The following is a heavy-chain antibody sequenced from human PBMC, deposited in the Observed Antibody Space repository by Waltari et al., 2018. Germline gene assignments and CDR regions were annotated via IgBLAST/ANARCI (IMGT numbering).Heavy chain of an antibody. Sequence: EVQLLAGGGGLVQLGGVMRLSCAACGFTFSSAARSRGRQAPGKGAEWVSAISGSGGSTYYADSVKGRFTISRDNSKNTLYLQMNSLRAEDTAVYYCAKDLPSSHWGQGTLVTVSS. J-gene: IGHJ1*01. V-gene: IGHV3-23*01. CDR3: AKDLPSSH. CDR1: GFTFSSAA. CDR2: ISGSGGST.